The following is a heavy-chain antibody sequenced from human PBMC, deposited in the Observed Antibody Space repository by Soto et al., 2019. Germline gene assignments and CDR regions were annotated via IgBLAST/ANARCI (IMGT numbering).Heavy chain of an antibody. J-gene: IGHJ6*03. D-gene: IGHD2-15*01. CDR2: IYYSGST. Sequence: PSETLSLTCTVSGGSISSYYWSWIRQPPGKGLEWIGYIYYSGSTNYNPSLKSRVTISVDTSKNQFSLKLSSVTAADTAVYYCARAKPTAATRVFYYYYVDVWGKGTTVTVSS. V-gene: IGHV4-59*01. CDR3: ARAKPTAATRVFYYYYVDV. CDR1: GGSISSYY.